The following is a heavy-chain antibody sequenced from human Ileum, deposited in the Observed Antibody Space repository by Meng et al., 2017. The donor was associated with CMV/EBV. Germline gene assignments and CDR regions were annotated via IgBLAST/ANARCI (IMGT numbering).Heavy chain of an antibody. CDR3: ARDKGSSFGEDY. V-gene: IGHV3-21*01. J-gene: IGHJ4*02. Sequence: CAASGFTFSSYSMNWVRQAPGKGLEWVSSIRSSSSYVYYADSVKGRFTISRDNAKNSLYLQMNSLRAEDTAVYYCARDKGSSFGEDYWGQGTLVTVSS. CDR2: IRSSSSYV. CDR1: GFTFSSYS. D-gene: IGHD3-10*01.